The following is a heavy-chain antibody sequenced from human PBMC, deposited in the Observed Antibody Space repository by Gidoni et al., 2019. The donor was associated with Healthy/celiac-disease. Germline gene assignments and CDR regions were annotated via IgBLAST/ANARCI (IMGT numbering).Heavy chain of an antibody. J-gene: IGHJ4*02. V-gene: IGHV3-23*01. CDR3: AKIGADSSSWYPVYFDY. CDR1: GFTFSSYA. CDR2: ISGSGGST. Sequence: EVQLLESGGGLVQPGGSLRLYCSASGFTFSSYARSWVRQAPGKGLEWVSAISGSGGSTYYADSVKGLFTISRDNSKNTLYLQMNSLRAEDTAVYYCAKIGADSSSWYPVYFDYWGQGTLVTVSS. D-gene: IGHD6-13*01.